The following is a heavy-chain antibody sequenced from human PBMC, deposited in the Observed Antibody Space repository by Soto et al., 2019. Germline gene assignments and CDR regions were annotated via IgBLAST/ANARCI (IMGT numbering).Heavy chain of an antibody. V-gene: IGHV6-1*01. CDR2: TYYRSKWYN. Sequence: WVRQAPGQGLEWLGRTYYRSKWYNDYAVSVKSRITINPDTSKNQFSLQLNSVTPEDTAVYYCARLVGWDNAFDIWGQGTMVTVSS. D-gene: IGHD1-26*01. J-gene: IGHJ3*02. CDR3: ARLVGWDNAFDI.